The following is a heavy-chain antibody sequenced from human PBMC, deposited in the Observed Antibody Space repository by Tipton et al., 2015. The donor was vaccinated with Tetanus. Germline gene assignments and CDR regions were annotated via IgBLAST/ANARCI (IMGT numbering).Heavy chain of an antibody. CDR2: IYQTDST. CDR1: GALITTGGYS. D-gene: IGHD5-12*01. J-gene: IGHJ4*02. Sequence: GLVKPSQTLSLTCNVSGALITTGGYSWGWIRQPPGQGLEWLGYIYQTDSTYYNPSARSRLTLSLRRSKNQVSLKLTSVTAADTAVYYCVRGRGLGAYSFGFEYWGQGALVTVSS. CDR3: VRGRGLGAYSFGFEY. V-gene: IGHV4-30-2*01.